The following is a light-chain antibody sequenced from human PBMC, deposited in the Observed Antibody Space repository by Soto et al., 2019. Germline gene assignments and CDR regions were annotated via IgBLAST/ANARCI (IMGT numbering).Light chain of an antibody. CDR2: DAS. J-gene: IGKJ5*01. CDR1: QSVSNY. V-gene: IGKV3-11*01. Sequence: EFGLTQSPATLSLSPGERATLSCRASQSVSNYLAWYQQKPGQAPRLLIYDASNRATGIPARFSGSGSGTDFTLTITGLEPEDFAVYYCQQRSNWITFGQGTRLEIK. CDR3: QQRSNWIT.